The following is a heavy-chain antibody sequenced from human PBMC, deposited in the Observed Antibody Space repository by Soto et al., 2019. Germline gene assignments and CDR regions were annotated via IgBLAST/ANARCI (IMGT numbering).Heavy chain of an antibody. D-gene: IGHD7-27*01. CDR2: IKTKTDGGTT. V-gene: IGHV3-15*01. CDR3: ATDGGIVSNWGKLDY. CDR1: GFSFSNAW. J-gene: IGHJ4*02. Sequence: EVQLVESGGGLVKPGGSLRLSCAASGFSFSNAWMSWGRQAPGKGLEWVGRIKTKTDGGTTDYAAPVKGRFTISRDDSTTTLYMQMDSLKTEDTAVYYCATDGGIVSNWGKLDYWGQGALVTVSS.